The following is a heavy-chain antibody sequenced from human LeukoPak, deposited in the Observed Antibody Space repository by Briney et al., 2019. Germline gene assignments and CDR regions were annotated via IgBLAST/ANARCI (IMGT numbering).Heavy chain of an antibody. D-gene: IGHD3-22*01. Sequence: PSETLSLTCTVSGDSISSNNYYWGWIRQPPGKGLEWIGHISYSGSAYYNPSLKSRVIISVDTSKNQFSLKLSSVTAADTAVYYCARDRPTYYYDIIGPIDYWGQGTLVTVSS. V-gene: IGHV4-39*07. J-gene: IGHJ4*02. CDR2: ISYSGSA. CDR3: ARDRPTYYYDIIGPIDY. CDR1: GDSISSNNYY.